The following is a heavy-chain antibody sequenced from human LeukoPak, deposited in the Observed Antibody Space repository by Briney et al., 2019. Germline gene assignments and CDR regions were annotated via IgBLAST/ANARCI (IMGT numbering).Heavy chain of an antibody. J-gene: IGHJ5*02. CDR1: GGTFSSYA. CDR3: ARDIAGTTLGGWFDP. D-gene: IGHD1-1*01. CDR2: MNPNSGNT. Sequence: ASVKVSCKASGGTFSSYAINWVRQATGQGLEWMGWMNPNSGNTGYAQKFQGRVTITRNTSITTAFMELSSLTSEDTAVYYCARDIAGTTLGGWFDPWGQGTLITVSS. V-gene: IGHV1-8*03.